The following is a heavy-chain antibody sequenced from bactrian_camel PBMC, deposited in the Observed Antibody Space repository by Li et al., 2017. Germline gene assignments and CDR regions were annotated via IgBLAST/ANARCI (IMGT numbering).Heavy chain of an antibody. D-gene: IGHD2*01. J-gene: IGHJ6*01. CDR2: IDIDHDT. V-gene: IGHV3S53*01. Sequence: HVQLVESGGGSVQAGGSLRLSCVASGNNYSGNYMAWFRQSPGKQREAIATIDIDHDTNYGDSVKGRFTISKGEAEDTVYLQMNSLKPEDTAMYSCAADTHGWRGSYCRSALFGYWGQGTQVTVS. CDR3: AADTHGWRGSYCRSALFGY. CDR1: GNNYSGNY.